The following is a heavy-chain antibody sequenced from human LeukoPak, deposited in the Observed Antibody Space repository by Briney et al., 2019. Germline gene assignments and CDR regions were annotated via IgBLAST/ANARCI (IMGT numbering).Heavy chain of an antibody. CDR2: ISDGSSNK. V-gene: IGHV3-23*01. CDR1: GFTFSSYA. CDR3: AKDQGTAIVGVIIPDWYFDL. Sequence: GGSLRLSCAASGFTFSSYAMNWVRQAPGKGLEWVSGISDGSSNKYYAASVKGRFTTSRDNSQNTLYLQMNSLRAEDTAVYYCAKDQGTAIVGVIIPDWYFDLWGRGTLVTVSS. J-gene: IGHJ2*01. D-gene: IGHD3-3*01.